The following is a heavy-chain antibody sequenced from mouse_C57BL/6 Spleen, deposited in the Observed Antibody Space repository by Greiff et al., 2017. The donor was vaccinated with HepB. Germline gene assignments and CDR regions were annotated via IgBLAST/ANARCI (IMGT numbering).Heavy chain of an antibody. V-gene: IGHV1-50*01. CDR3: ARKALYDGYYEFAY. CDR2: IDPSDSYT. J-gene: IGHJ3*01. CDR1: GYTFTSYW. Sequence: QVQLQQPGAELVKPGASVKLSCKASGYTFTSYWMQWVKQRPGQGLEWIGEIDPSDSYTNYNQKFRGNATLTVDTSSSTAYMQLSSLTSEDSAVYYCARKALYDGYYEFAYWGQGTLVTVSA. D-gene: IGHD2-3*01.